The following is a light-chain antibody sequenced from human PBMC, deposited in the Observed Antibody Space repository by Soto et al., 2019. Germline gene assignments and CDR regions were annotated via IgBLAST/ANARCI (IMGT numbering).Light chain of an antibody. V-gene: IGKV1-12*01. CDR3: QQANSFPLT. Sequence: DIQMTQSPSSMSASLGDRVTITCRASQGITYWLAWYQQRPGRAPKCLIYAASILESGVPSRFTGSGSGTNFTLTINDLRPEDFATYFCQQANSFPLTFGQGTDWRL. CDR1: QGITYW. CDR2: AAS. J-gene: IGKJ5*01.